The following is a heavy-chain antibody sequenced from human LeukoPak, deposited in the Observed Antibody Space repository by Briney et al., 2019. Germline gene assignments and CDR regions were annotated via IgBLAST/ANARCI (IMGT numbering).Heavy chain of an antibody. Sequence: PSETLSLTCTVSGGSISSYYWSWIRQPPGKGLEWIGYIYSSGSTNYNPSLKSRVTISIVTSKNQFSLKLSSVTAADTAVYYCASRTDLTDSKHYYVDVWGKGTTVTVSS. V-gene: IGHV4-4*09. D-gene: IGHD3-9*01. J-gene: IGHJ6*03. CDR1: GGSISSYY. CDR2: IYSSGST. CDR3: ASRTDLTDSKHYYVDV.